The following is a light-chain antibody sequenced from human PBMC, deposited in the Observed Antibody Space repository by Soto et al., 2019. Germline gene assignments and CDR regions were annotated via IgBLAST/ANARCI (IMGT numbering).Light chain of an antibody. CDR3: MQRIESRVT. Sequence: IVMTQAPLSLPVAPGAPASIPCSSSQSPLHSDDGNTYLDWYLQKPGQSAPLLIYTLSYRASGGTDRFSGSGSATDFTLKISSVQADDVGVYYCMQRIESRVTFGQGTRLEIK. CDR2: TLS. V-gene: IGKV2-40*01. CDR1: QSPLHSDDGNTY. J-gene: IGKJ5*01.